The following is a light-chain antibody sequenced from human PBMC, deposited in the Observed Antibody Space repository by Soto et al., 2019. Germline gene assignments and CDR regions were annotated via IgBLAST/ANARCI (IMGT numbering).Light chain of an antibody. CDR2: DTS. CDR3: LVIYTGVGEV. J-gene: IGLJ1*01. CDR1: TGAVTSGHY. V-gene: IGLV7-46*01. Sequence: QAVVTQEASLTVSPGGTVTLTCGSSTGAVTSGHYPHWFQQKPGQAPRTLIYDTSIKHSWTPARFSGSLLGGKAALTLSGAQPEDEADYYCLVIYTGVGEVFGTGTKVTV.